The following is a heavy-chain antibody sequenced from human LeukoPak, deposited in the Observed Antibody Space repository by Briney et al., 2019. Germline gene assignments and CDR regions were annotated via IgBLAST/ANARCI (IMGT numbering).Heavy chain of an antibody. D-gene: IGHD4-11*01. CDR1: GSSISSYY. J-gene: IGHJ5*02. V-gene: IGHV4-59*01. Sequence: PSETLSLTCTVSGSSISSYYWSWIRQPPGKGLEWIGYIYYSGSTNYNPSLKSRVTISVDTSKNQFSLKLSSVTAADTAVYYCARLQDWFDPWGQGTLVTVSS. CDR3: ARLQDWFDP. CDR2: IYYSGST.